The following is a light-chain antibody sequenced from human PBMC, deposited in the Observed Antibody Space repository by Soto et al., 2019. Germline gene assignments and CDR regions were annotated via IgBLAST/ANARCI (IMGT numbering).Light chain of an antibody. V-gene: IGKV3D-11*01. CDR3: QQRSKWRT. J-gene: IGKJ1*01. Sequence: MTQSPATLSVSPGEGVTLSCRASQGSGDTLAWYQHKPGQTPRLLIYAASKRATGIPARCSGSGFGTDITPTISILAPEDVGVYCCQQRSKWRTFGQGTKVDIK. CDR1: QGSGDT. CDR2: AAS.